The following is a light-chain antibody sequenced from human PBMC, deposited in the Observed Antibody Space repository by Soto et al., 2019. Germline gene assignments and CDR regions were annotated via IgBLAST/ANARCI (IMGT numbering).Light chain of an antibody. CDR3: QQYNSSPLT. Sequence: DIQMTQSPSTLSASIGDRVTITCRASQSISTWLAWFQQKPGKAPNLLIYKASSLESGVPSRFSGSGSGTDFTLTISTLQPYDFATYYCQQYNSSPLTFGGGTKVEIK. J-gene: IGKJ4*01. CDR1: QSISTW. CDR2: KAS. V-gene: IGKV1-5*03.